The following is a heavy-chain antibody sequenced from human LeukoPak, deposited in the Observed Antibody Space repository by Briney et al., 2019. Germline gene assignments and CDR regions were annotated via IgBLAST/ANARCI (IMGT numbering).Heavy chain of an antibody. D-gene: IGHD2-15*01. Sequence: GGSLRLSCAASGFTFSSYGMHWVRPAPGKGLEGVAVISYDGSNKYYADSVKGRFTISRDNSKNTLYLQMNSLRAEDTAVYYCAKGPSDIVVVVAATEDGDYWGQGTLVAVSS. CDR3: AKGPSDIVVVVAATEDGDY. CDR1: GFTFSSYG. CDR2: ISYDGSNK. J-gene: IGHJ4*02. V-gene: IGHV3-30*18.